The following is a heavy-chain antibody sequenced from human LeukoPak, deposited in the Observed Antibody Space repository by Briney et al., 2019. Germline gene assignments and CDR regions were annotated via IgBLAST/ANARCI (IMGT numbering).Heavy chain of an antibody. CDR3: ARDIGVVVAATRPGLYYYGMDV. CDR1: GFTVSSYA. J-gene: IGHJ6*02. CDR2: ISYDGSNK. Sequence: PGGSLRLSCAASGFTVSSYAMHWVRQAPGKGLEWEAVISYDGSNKYYADSVKGRFTISRDNSKNTLYLQMNSLRAEDTAVYYCARDIGVVVAATRPGLYYYGMDVWGQGTTVTVSS. D-gene: IGHD2-15*01. V-gene: IGHV3-30-3*01.